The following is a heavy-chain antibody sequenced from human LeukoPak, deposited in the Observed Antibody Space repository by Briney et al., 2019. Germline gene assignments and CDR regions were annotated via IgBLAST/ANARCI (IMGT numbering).Heavy chain of an antibody. Sequence: PSETLSLTRTVSGGSISSYYWSWIRQPPGKGLEWIGYIYYSGSTNYNPSLKSRVTISVDTSKNQFSLKLSSVTAADTAVYYCARWAHGSGSYSLQFDYWGQGTLVTVSS. J-gene: IGHJ4*02. CDR2: IYYSGST. V-gene: IGHV4-59*08. D-gene: IGHD3-10*01. CDR3: ARWAHGSGSYSLQFDY. CDR1: GGSISSYY.